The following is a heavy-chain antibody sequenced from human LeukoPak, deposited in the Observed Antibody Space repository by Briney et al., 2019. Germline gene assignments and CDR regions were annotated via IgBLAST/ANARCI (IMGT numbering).Heavy chain of an antibody. V-gene: IGHV3-13*04. Sequence: GGSLRLSCAASGFTFSAYDMHWVRQTTGKGLEWASGIGPPGDTFYPGSVKGRFTISRENAKNFLYLQMNSLRAGDTAVYYCARRAAGGTYFDYWGQGTLVTVSS. CDR2: IGPPGDT. CDR3: ARRAAGGTYFDY. J-gene: IGHJ4*02. CDR1: GFTFSAYD. D-gene: IGHD6-13*01.